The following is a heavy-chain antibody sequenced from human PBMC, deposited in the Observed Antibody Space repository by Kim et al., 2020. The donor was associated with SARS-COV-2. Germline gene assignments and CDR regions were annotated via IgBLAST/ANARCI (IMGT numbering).Heavy chain of an antibody. Sequence: GGSLRLSCAASGFTFSSCYINWIRQAPGKGLEWVSYIRSGGSINYADDVKSGFTISRGNTTNSSFLQMNNLRAADTAILYYTRGRVPAPFWGQATL. CDR3: TRGRVPAPF. J-gene: IGHJ4*02. D-gene: IGHD3-3*01. CDR2: IRSGGSI. V-gene: IGHV3-11*01. CDR1: GFTFSSCY.